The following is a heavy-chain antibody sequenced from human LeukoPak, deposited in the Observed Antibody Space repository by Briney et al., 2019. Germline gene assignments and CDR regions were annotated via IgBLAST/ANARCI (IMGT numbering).Heavy chain of an antibody. CDR3: ARESYDSYDY. J-gene: IGHJ4*02. V-gene: IGHV3-66*01. Sequence: GSLRLSCAASGFTISGIYMTWVRQAPGKGLEWVSVINNGGGTYYADSVRGRFTISRDNSKNTMSLQMNSLRAEDTAVYYCARESYDSYDYWGQGTLVTVSS. CDR2: INNGGGT. D-gene: IGHD3-10*01. CDR1: GFTISGIY.